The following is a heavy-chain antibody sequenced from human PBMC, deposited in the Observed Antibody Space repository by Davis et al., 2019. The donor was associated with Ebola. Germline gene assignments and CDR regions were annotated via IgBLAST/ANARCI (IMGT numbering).Heavy chain of an antibody. J-gene: IGHJ5*02. CDR3: AKGRGREVVPAAFDP. D-gene: IGHD2-2*01. V-gene: IGHV3-23*01. Sequence: PGGSLRLSCAASGFTFSSYAMSWVRQAPGKGLEWVSAISGSGSSTYYADSVKGRFTISRDNSKNTLYLQMNSLRAEDTAVYYCAKGRGREVVPAAFDPWGQGTLVTVSS. CDR2: ISGSGSST. CDR1: GFTFSSYA.